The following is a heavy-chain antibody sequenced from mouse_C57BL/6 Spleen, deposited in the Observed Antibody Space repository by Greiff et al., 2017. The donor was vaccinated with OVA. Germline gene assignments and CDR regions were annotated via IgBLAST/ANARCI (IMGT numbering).Heavy chain of an antibody. V-gene: IGHV1-64*01. CDR2: IHPNSGST. J-gene: IGHJ1*03. Sequence: QVQLQQPGAELVKPGASVKLSCKASGYTFTSYWMHWVKQRPGQGLEWIGMIHPNSGSTNYNEKFKSKATLTVDKSSSSAYMQLSSLTSEDSAVYYCASDTTVVAPWYFDVWGTGTTVTVSS. D-gene: IGHD1-1*01. CDR3: ASDTTVVAPWYFDV. CDR1: GYTFTSYW.